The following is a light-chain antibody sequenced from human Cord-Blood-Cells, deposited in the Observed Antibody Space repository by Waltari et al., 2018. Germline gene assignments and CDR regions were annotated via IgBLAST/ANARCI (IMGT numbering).Light chain of an antibody. Sequence: QSALTQPASVSGSPGQSITISCTGTSSDVGGYNYVSWYQQHQGKAPKLMIYDVSNRPSGVSNRLSGSKSGHTASLTISGLQAEDEAYYYCSSYTSSSTWVFGGGTKLTVL. CDR2: DVS. CDR3: SSYTSSSTWV. CDR1: SSDVGGYNY. J-gene: IGLJ3*02. V-gene: IGLV2-14*01.